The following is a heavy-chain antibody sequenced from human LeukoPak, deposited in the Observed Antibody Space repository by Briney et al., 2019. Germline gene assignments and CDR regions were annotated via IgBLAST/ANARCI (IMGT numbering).Heavy chain of an antibody. CDR2: ISGSGGST. Sequence: GSLRLPCSASGFTLSRYYLSWVRQAPGKGLEWVSAISGSGGSTYYADSVKGRFTISRDNSKNTLYLQMNSLRAEDTAVYYCAKTMVRDTPDWGGYWGQGTLVTVSS. V-gene: IGHV3-23*01. CDR3: AKTMVRDTPDWGGY. CDR1: GFTLSRYY. J-gene: IGHJ4*02. D-gene: IGHD3-10*01.